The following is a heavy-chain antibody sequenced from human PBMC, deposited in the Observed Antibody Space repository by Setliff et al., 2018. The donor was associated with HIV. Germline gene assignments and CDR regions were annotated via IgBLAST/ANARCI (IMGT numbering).Heavy chain of an antibody. CDR3: ARDNSSPYFDY. J-gene: IGHJ4*02. D-gene: IGHD6-13*01. V-gene: IGHV3-20*04. CDR2: INWSGGST. Sequence: PGESLKISCAASGFTFDDFGMSWVRQAPGKGLEWVSAINWSGGSTSYADSVKGRFTISRDNSKNSLYLQMNSLRTEDMALYYCARDNSSPYFDYWGQGTLVTVSS. CDR1: GFTFDDFG.